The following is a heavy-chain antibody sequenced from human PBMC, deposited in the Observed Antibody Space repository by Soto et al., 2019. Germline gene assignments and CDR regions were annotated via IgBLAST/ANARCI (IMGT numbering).Heavy chain of an antibody. V-gene: IGHV1-69*13. CDR1: GGTFSSSA. Sequence: GASVKVSCKASGGTFSSSAISWVRQAPGQGLEWMGGIIPIFGTANYAQKFQGRVTITADESTSTAYMEMRSLRSEDTAVYYCAREGNSYDDAFDIWGQGTMVTVSS. CDR2: IIPIFGTA. D-gene: IGHD5-18*01. J-gene: IGHJ3*02. CDR3: AREGNSYDDAFDI.